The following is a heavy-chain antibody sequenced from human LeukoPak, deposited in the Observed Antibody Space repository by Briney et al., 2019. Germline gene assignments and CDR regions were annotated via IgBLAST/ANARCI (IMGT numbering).Heavy chain of an antibody. Sequence: TRGESLKISCKGSGYSFTSYWIGWVRQMPGKGLEWMGIIYPGDSDTRYSPSFQGQVTISADKSISTAYLQWSSLKASDTAMYYCARHTLSYSRTGYLGSDYWGQGTLVTVSS. D-gene: IGHD3/OR15-3a*01. CDR3: ARHTLSYSRTGYLGSDY. V-gene: IGHV5-51*01. CDR1: GYSFTSYW. J-gene: IGHJ4*02. CDR2: IYPGDSDT.